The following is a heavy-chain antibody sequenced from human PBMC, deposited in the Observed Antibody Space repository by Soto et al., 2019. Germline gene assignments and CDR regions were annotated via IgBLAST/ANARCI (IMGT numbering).Heavy chain of an antibody. CDR2: IYYSGST. V-gene: IGHV4-59*01. J-gene: IGHJ4*02. D-gene: IGHD6-19*01. CDR3: ASALYSSGWYFDY. Sequence: PSETLSLTCTVSGGSISSYYWSWIRQPPGKGLEWIGYIYYSGSTNYNPSPKSRVTISVDTSKNQFSLKLSSVTAADTAVYYCASALYSSGWYFDYWGQGTLVTVSS. CDR1: GGSISSYY.